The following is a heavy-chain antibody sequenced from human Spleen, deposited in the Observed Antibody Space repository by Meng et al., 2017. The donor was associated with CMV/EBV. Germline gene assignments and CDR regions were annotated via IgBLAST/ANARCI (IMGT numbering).Heavy chain of an antibody. CDR3: AREVGATDYYNYGMDV. V-gene: IGHV1-2*02. CDR1: GYSFTGYY. Sequence: ASVKVSCKASGYSFTGYYLNWVRQAPGQGLEWMGWINPNTGGTNYAQQFQCRVTMTRDTSISTAYMELSRLRSDDTAVYYCAREVGATDYYNYGMDVWGQGTTVTVSS. D-gene: IGHD1-26*01. CDR2: INPNTGGT. J-gene: IGHJ6*02.